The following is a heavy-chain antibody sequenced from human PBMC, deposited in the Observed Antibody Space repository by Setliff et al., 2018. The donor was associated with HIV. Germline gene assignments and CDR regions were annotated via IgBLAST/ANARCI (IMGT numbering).Heavy chain of an antibody. CDR1: GGSISSYY. CDR3: ARMYSGYDWSPAGARTRYFDY. J-gene: IGHJ4*02. CDR2: IYISGST. V-gene: IGHV4-4*07. D-gene: IGHD5-12*01. Sequence: SETLSLTCTVSGGSISSYYWSWIRQPAGKGLEWIGHIYISGSTNYNPSFNSRVTMSVDTSKNQFSLKLSSVTAADTAVYYCARMYSGYDWSPAGARTRYFDYWGQGTLVTVSS.